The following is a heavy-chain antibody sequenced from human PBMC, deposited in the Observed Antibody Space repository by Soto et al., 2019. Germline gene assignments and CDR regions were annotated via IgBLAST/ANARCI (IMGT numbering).Heavy chain of an antibody. V-gene: IGHV1-69*01. CDR1: GGTFSSYA. D-gene: IGHD2-2*01. Sequence: QVQLVQSGAEVRKPGSSVKVSCKASGGTFSSYAISWVRQAPGQGLEWMGGIIPISDTTNYAQKFQGRVTITADESTSTAYMELSSMRSEDTAVYYCARSQGSSTSLEIYYYYYYGMDVWGQGNMVNVPS. J-gene: IGHJ6*02. CDR3: ARSQGSSTSLEIYYYYYYGMDV. CDR2: IIPISDTT.